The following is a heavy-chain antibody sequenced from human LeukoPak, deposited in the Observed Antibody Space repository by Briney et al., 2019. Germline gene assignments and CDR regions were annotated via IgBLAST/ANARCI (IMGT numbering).Heavy chain of an antibody. J-gene: IGHJ6*02. V-gene: IGHV4-59*08. CDR1: GGSISSYY. D-gene: IGHD7-27*01. CDR3: AGSPWGPFYYYYGIDV. CDR2: IYYSGST. Sequence: SETLSLTCTVSGGSISSYYWSWIRQPPGKGLEWIGYIYYSGSTNYNPSLKSRVTISVDTSKNQFSLKLSSVTAADTAVYYCAGSPWGPFYYYYGIDVWGQGTTVTVSS.